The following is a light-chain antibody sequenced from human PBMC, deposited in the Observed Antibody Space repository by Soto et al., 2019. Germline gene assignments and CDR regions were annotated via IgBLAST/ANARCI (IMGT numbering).Light chain of an antibody. CDR3: LAWDASITGNL. Sequence: QSALPQPPSASGTPGQRVTISCSGSRANIESNTVYWYQQLPGMAPRLLIHTNDRRPSGVPDRFSGSKSGTSSSLAIRLLQSEDEADYYCLAWDASITGNLFGTGTKPTVL. CDR2: TND. CDR1: RANIESNT. V-gene: IGLV1-44*01. J-gene: IGLJ1*01.